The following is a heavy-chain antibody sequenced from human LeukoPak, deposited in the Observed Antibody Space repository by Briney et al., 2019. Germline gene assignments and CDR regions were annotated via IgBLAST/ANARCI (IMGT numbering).Heavy chain of an antibody. D-gene: IGHD3-10*01. J-gene: IGHJ4*02. CDR2: INPSGGST. V-gene: IGHV1-46*01. CDR3: ARDPLRFGELLGYFDY. Sequence: ASVKVSCKASGYTFTSYYLYWVRQAPGQGLEWMGLINPSGGSTRYAQKFQGRVTMTRDTSTSTVYMELSSLRSDDTAVYYCARDPLRFGELLGYFDYWGQGTLVTVSS. CDR1: GYTFTSYY.